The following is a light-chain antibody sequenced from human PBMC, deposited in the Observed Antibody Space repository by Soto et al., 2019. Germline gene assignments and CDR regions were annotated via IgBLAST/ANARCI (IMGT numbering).Light chain of an antibody. Sequence: DIPMTQSPSSLSASVGDRVSITCRASQDIGTYLAWFQQKPGRVPKLLIHTASSLQSGVPSRFSGSGSGSDFTLTISSLQPEDVATYFCKKYDSAPQTFGQGTKVEIK. CDR3: KKYDSAPQT. V-gene: IGKV1-27*01. CDR1: QDIGTY. CDR2: TAS. J-gene: IGKJ1*01.